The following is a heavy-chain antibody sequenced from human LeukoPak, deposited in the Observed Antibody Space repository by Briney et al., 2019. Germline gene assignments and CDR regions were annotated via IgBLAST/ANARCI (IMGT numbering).Heavy chain of an antibody. CDR3: ARDQAQWELLSPPDY. J-gene: IGHJ4*02. CDR1: GFTLTSYW. CDR2: INIDGTNT. Sequence: PGGSLRLSCAASGFTLTSYWMHWVRQAPGKGLVWVSRINIDGTNTRYADSVKGRFTISRDNAKNTLYLQMNSLRAEDTAVYYCARDQAQWELLSPPDYWGQGTLVTVSS. V-gene: IGHV3-74*01. D-gene: IGHD1-26*01.